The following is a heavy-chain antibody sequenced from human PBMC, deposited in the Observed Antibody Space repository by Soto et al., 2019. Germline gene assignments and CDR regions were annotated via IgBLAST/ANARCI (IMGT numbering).Heavy chain of an antibody. D-gene: IGHD3-22*01. CDR3: ARDKYYYDSSGYPAYYFDY. J-gene: IGHJ4*02. V-gene: IGHV3-33*01. Sequence: XGSLRLSCSASGFTFSSYGMHWVRQAPGKGLEWVAVIWYDGSNKYYPDSVKGRFTISRDNSKNTLYLQMNSLRAEDTAVYYCARDKYYYDSSGYPAYYFDYWGQGTLATVSS. CDR2: IWYDGSNK. CDR1: GFTFSSYG.